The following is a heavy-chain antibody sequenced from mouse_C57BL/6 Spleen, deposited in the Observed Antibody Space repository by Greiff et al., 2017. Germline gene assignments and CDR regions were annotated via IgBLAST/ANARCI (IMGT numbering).Heavy chain of an antibody. CDR1: GYAFSSSW. D-gene: IGHD2-1*01. CDR2: IYPGDGDT. Sequence: QVQLQQSGPELVKPGASVKISCKASGYAFSSSWMNWVKQRPGKGLEWIGRIYPGDGDTNYNGKFKGKATLTADTSSSTAYMQLSSLTSEDSAVYCCARVYGNYYAMDYWGQGTSVTVSS. CDR3: ARVYGNYYAMDY. V-gene: IGHV1-82*01. J-gene: IGHJ4*01.